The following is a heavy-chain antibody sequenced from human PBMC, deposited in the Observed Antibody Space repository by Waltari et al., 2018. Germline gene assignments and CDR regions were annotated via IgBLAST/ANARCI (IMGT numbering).Heavy chain of an antibody. J-gene: IGHJ4*02. V-gene: IGHV1-8*01. CDR1: GYTFTSYD. CDR3: ARGRRYCSSTSCQYYFDY. D-gene: IGHD2-2*01. Sequence: QVQLVQSGAEVKKPGASVKVSCKASGYTFTSYDINWVRQATGQGLEWMGWMNPNSGNTGYAQKFQGRVTMTRNTSISTAYMELSSLRSEDTAVYYCARGRRYCSSTSCQYYFDYWGQGTLVTVSS. CDR2: MNPNSGNT.